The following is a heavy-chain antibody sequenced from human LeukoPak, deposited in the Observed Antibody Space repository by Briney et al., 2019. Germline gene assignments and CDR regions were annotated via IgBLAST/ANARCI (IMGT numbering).Heavy chain of an antibody. V-gene: IGHV1-2*02. Sequence: ASVKVSCKASGYTFTGYFMHWVRQAPGQGLDWMGWINPNSGDTNYAQKFQGRVTMTRDTSISTAYMELSRLRSDDTAVYYCARRGTVTGAFDIWGQGTMVTVSS. CDR2: INPNSGDT. CDR3: ARRGTVTGAFDI. J-gene: IGHJ3*02. D-gene: IGHD1-14*01. CDR1: GYTFTGYF.